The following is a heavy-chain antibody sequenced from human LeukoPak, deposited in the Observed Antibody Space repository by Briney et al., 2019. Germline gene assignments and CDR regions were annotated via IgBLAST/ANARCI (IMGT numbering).Heavy chain of an antibody. Sequence: PGGSLRLSCAASGFTFSNYWTHWVRQAPGKGLEWVSAISGSGDTTFYADSVKGRFTISRDNSKNTLYLQVNSLRAADTAIYYCAKVQEMDTILPPFHYWGQGTLVTVSS. CDR1: GFTFSNYW. J-gene: IGHJ4*02. CDR3: AKVQEMDTILPPFHY. CDR2: ISGSGDTT. V-gene: IGHV3-23*01. D-gene: IGHD5-24*01.